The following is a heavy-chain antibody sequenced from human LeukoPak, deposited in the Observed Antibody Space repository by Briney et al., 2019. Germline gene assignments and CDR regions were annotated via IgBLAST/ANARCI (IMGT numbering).Heavy chain of an antibody. J-gene: IGHJ4*02. CDR2: IKRDGSVT. CDR3: ASIVVVPATTLGGFDY. V-gene: IGHV3-7*01. D-gene: IGHD2-2*01. CDR1: GFDFSTYW. Sequence: GGSLRLSCAVSGFDFSTYWMTWVRQAPGKGREWVANIKRDGSVTNYVDSVKGRFTISRDNARNSLYLQMNSLRVEDTAVYYCASIVVVPATTLGGFDYWGQGTLVTVSS.